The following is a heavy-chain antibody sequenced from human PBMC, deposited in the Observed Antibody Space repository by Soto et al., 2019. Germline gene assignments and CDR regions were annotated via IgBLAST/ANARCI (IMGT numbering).Heavy chain of an antibody. CDR3: ARGSVTTVYNWFDP. CDR2: INPNSGGT. V-gene: IGHV1-2*02. D-gene: IGHD4-17*01. Sequence: ASVKVSCKASGYTFTGYYMHWVRQAPGQGLEWMGWINPNSGGTNYAQKFQGRVTMTRDTSISTAYMELSRLRSDDTAVYYCARGSVTTVYNWFDPWGQGTLVTVSS. CDR1: GYTFTGYY. J-gene: IGHJ5*02.